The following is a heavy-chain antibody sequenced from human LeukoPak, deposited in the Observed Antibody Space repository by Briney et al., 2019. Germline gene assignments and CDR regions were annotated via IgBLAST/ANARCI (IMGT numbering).Heavy chain of an antibody. CDR3: ARVYSYGYEDY. CDR2: ISSSSSTI. J-gene: IGHJ4*02. CDR1: GFTFSSYS. Sequence: GGSLRLSCAASGFTFSSYSMNWVRQAPGKGLEWVSYISSSSSTIYYADSVKGRFTISRDNAKNSLYPQMNSLRDEDTAVYYCARVYSYGYEDYWGQGTLVTVSS. V-gene: IGHV3-48*02. D-gene: IGHD5-18*01.